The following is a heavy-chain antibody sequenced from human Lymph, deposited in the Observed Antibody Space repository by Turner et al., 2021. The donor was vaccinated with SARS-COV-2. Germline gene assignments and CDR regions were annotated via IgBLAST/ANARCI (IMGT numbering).Heavy chain of an antibody. V-gene: IGHV3-11*06. Sequence: QVQLVESGGGLVKPGGSQRLSCAASGFPFSDYYMSWIRKAPGKGLEWVSYISSSSSYTNYADSVKGRFTISRDNAKNSLYLQMNSLRAEDTAVYYCAREYCSGGICYSYYFDYWGQGTLVTVSS. D-gene: IGHD2-15*01. CDR2: ISSSSSYT. CDR1: GFPFSDYY. J-gene: IGHJ4*02. CDR3: AREYCSGGICYSYYFDY.